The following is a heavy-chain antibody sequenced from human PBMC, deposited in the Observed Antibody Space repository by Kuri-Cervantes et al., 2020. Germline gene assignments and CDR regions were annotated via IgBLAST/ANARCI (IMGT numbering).Heavy chain of an antibody. CDR3: ARGGGHLPPNYMDV. V-gene: IGHV3-21*03. CDR2: IGGGGSSQ. Sequence: GESLKISCGASGFTFSSYSMNWVRQVPGKGLEWVSSIGGGGSSQFYGDSVKGRFTISRDNAKNSLFLQMNSLRAEDTAAYYCARGGGHLPPNYMDVWGKGTTVTVSS. J-gene: IGHJ6*03. CDR1: GFTFSSYS. D-gene: IGHD3-10*01.